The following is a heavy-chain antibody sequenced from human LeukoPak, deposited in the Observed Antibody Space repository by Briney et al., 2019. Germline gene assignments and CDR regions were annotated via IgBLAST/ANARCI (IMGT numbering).Heavy chain of an antibody. Sequence: ASVKVSCKASGYTFISYGISWVRQAPGQGLEWMGWISAYNGNTNYAQKVQGRVTMTTDTSTSTAYMEMRSLRSDDTAVYYCARGQAVAGFFDYWGQGTLVTVSS. D-gene: IGHD6-19*01. V-gene: IGHV1-18*04. J-gene: IGHJ4*02. CDR3: ARGQAVAGFFDY. CDR1: GYTFISYG. CDR2: ISAYNGNT.